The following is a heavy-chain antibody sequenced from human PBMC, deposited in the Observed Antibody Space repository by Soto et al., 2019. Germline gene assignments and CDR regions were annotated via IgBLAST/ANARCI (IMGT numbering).Heavy chain of an antibody. Sequence: QVQLVESGGGLVKPGGSLRLSCAASGFTFSDYYMSWIRQAPGKGLEWVSYISSSSSYTNYADSVKGRFTISRDNAKNSLYLQMNSLRGEDTAVYYCARDGGWATFYFGMDVWGQGTTVTVSS. J-gene: IGHJ6*02. CDR1: GFTFSDYY. V-gene: IGHV3-11*06. D-gene: IGHD6-19*01. CDR2: ISSSSSYT. CDR3: ARDGGWATFYFGMDV.